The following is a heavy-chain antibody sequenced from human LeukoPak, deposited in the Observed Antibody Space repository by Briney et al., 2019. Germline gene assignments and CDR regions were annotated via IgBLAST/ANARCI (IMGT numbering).Heavy chain of an antibody. CDR1: GYTYTSYG. CDR2: FDPEDGET. CDR3: ATDWSFDGDYVGGAFDI. Sequence: ASVKVSCKASGYTYTSYGITWVRQAPGKGLEWMGGFDPEDGETIYAQKFQGRVTMTEDTSTDTAYMELSSLRSEDTAVYYCATDWSFDGDYVGGAFDIWGQGTMVTISS. V-gene: IGHV1-24*01. D-gene: IGHD4-17*01. J-gene: IGHJ3*02.